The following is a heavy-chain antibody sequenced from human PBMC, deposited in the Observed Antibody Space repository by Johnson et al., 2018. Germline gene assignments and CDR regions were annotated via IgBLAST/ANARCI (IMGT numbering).Heavy chain of an antibody. Sequence: VQLQESGGGLVQPGGSLKLSCAASGFSFSDSAVHWVRQASGKGLEWVGRIKSKAGNYATAYGASVTGRFTISRDDSKNTAHLHMNSLKSEDTAVYYCTRHEARGSSSGWYYFDRWGQGTLVTVSS. CDR1: GFSFSDSA. D-gene: IGHD6-19*01. J-gene: IGHJ4*02. V-gene: IGHV3-73*02. CDR3: TRHEARGSSSGWYYFDR. CDR2: IKSKAGNYAT.